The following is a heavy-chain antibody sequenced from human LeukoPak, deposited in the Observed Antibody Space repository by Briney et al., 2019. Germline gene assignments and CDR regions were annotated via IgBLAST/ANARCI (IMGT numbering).Heavy chain of an antibody. CDR1: GFTFSSYS. D-gene: IGHD3-9*01. Sequence: GGSLRLSCAASGFTFSSYSMNWVRQAPGKGLEWVGRIKSKTDGGTTDYAAPVKGRFTISRDDSKNTLYLQMNSLKTEDTAVYYCTTGETYYDILTGYYGTSDDYWGQGTLVTVSS. J-gene: IGHJ4*02. V-gene: IGHV3-15*01. CDR2: IKSKTDGGTT. CDR3: TTGETYYDILTGYYGTSDDY.